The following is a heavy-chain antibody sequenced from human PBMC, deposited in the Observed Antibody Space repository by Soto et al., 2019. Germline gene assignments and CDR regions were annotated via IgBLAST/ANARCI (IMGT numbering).Heavy chain of an antibody. CDR2: VNPSTGSA. Sequence: VASVKVSCKTSGYTFVNYYIHWVRQAPGQGLEWMGIVNPSTGSASYAQKFQGRVTVTRDTSTSTVYMELSSLRSDDTAVYFCARDRDHYENGGNDAFDIWGQGTMVTVSS. V-gene: IGHV1-46*01. J-gene: IGHJ3*02. CDR3: ARDRDHYENGGNDAFDI. D-gene: IGHD3-22*01. CDR1: GYTFVNYY.